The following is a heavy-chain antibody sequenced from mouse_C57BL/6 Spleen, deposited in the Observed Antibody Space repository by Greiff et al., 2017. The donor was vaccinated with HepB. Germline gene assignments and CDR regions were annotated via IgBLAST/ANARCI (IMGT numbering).Heavy chain of an antibody. Sequence: EVQLQQSGPELVKPGASVKISCKASGYTFTDYYMNWVKQSHGKSLEWIGDINPNNGGTSYNQKFKGKATLTVDKSSSTAYMELRSLTSEDSAVYYCAPIYYDYDDAAYWGQGTLVTVSA. J-gene: IGHJ3*01. CDR1: GYTFTDYY. CDR3: APIYYDYDDAAY. CDR2: INPNNGGT. D-gene: IGHD2-4*01. V-gene: IGHV1-26*01.